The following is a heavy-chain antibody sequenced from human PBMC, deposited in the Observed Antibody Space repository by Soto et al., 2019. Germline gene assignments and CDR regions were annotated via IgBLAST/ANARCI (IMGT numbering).Heavy chain of an antibody. J-gene: IGHJ6*02. Sequence: GGSLRLSCAASGFTFSSYAMSWVRQAPGKGLVWVSHINSDGSYTTYADSVKGRFTISRDNAKNTLYLQMNSLRAEDTAVYYCVRAIGHYGMDVWGRGTTVTVSS. D-gene: IGHD3-22*01. CDR1: GFTFSSYA. V-gene: IGHV3-74*01. CDR3: VRAIGHYGMDV. CDR2: INSDGSYT.